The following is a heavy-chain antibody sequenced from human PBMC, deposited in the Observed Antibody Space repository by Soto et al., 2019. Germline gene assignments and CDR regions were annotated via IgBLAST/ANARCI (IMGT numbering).Heavy chain of an antibody. V-gene: IGHV3-30*18. J-gene: IGHJ6*02. Sequence: GGSLRLSCAVSGFTFTDYGMYWVRQAPGKGLEWVAVISYDGTNEYYVDSVKGRFNISRDNSKNTLSLHMSSLTAEDTAVYYCAKVLVPAARDSYYCGLDVWGQGTTVTVSS. CDR1: GFTFTDYG. CDR3: AKVLVPAARDSYYCGLDV. CDR2: ISYDGTNE. D-gene: IGHD2-2*01.